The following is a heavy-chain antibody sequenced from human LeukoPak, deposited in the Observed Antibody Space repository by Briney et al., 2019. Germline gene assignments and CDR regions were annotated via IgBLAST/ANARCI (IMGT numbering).Heavy chain of an antibody. J-gene: IGHJ4*02. CDR1: GFTFSNYW. D-gene: IGHD6-6*01. Sequence: GGSLRLSCAASGFTFSNYWMCWVQQSPRRGLEWVATIMQGGSEKYYVDSVKGRFTISRDNAQSSLYLQLNSLRAEDTAVYYCARRTLPRGGISSYFENWGRGTLVTVSS. CDR2: IMQGGSEK. CDR3: ARRTLPRGGISSYFEN. V-gene: IGHV3-7*01.